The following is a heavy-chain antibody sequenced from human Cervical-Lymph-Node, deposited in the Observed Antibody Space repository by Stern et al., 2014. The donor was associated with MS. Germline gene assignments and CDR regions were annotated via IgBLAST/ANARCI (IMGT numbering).Heavy chain of an antibody. Sequence: VHLVESGGGVVQPGGSLRLSCGASGFTFTSYAMHWVRQVPGKGLDWVAFLSNEGGKHFYADSVQGRFTISQADSHNTLYLQMNSHRPEDAAAYYCASDTYRGDGCYFRYWGQGILITVSS. V-gene: IGHV3-30*04. J-gene: IGHJ4*02. CDR1: GFTFTSYA. CDR2: LSNEGGKH. D-gene: IGHD2-15*01. CDR3: ASDTYRGDGCYFRY.